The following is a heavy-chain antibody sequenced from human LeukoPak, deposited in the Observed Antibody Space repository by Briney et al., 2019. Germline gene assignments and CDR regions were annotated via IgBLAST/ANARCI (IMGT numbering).Heavy chain of an antibody. Sequence: GGSLRLSCAASGFTFSSYEMNWVRQAPGKGLEWVANIKQDGSEKYYVDSVKGRFTISRDNAKNSLYLQMNSLRAEDTAVYYCARVHYPWAFDIWGQGTMVTVSS. CDR2: IKQDGSEK. CDR3: ARVHYPWAFDI. V-gene: IGHV3-7*01. D-gene: IGHD3-10*01. J-gene: IGHJ3*02. CDR1: GFTFSSYE.